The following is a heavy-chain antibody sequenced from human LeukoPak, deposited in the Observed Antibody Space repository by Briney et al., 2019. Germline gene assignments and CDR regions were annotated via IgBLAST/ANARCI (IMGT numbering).Heavy chain of an antibody. CDR2: IYSGGST. V-gene: IGHV3-66*01. CDR3: ASGAYCGSGSYYSGY. J-gene: IGHJ4*02. D-gene: IGHD3-10*01. Sequence: GGSLRLSCAASGFTVSSNYMSWVRQAPGKGLEWVSVIYSGGSTYYADSVKGRFTISRDNAKNSLYLQMNSLRAEDTAVYYCASGAYCGSGSYYSGYWGQGTLVTVSS. CDR1: GFTVSSNY.